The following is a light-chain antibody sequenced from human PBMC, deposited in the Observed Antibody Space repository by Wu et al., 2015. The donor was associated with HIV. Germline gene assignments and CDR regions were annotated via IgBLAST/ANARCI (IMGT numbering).Light chain of an antibody. Sequence: DILLTQSPGTLSLSPGERATLSCRASQSITSNYLAWYQQKPGQAPRLLVYATSNRATGIPDRISGSGSGTLFTLTISSLESEDFALYYCQYRTTFGQGTRLESK. J-gene: IGKJ5*01. CDR1: QSITSNY. CDR3: QYRTT. CDR2: ATS. V-gene: IGKV3-20*01.